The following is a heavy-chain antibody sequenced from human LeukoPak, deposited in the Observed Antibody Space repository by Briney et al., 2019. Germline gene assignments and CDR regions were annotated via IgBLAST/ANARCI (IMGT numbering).Heavy chain of an antibody. CDR1: GYTFTSYD. CDR2: INPNSGGT. CDR3: ARDGGYSYGDNWFDP. Sequence: GASVKVSCKASGYTFTSYDINWVRQATGQGLEWMGWINPNSGGTNYAQKFQGRVTMTRDTSISTAYMELSRLRSDDTAVYYCARDGGYSYGDNWFDPWGQGTLVTVSS. J-gene: IGHJ5*02. V-gene: IGHV1-2*02. D-gene: IGHD5-18*01.